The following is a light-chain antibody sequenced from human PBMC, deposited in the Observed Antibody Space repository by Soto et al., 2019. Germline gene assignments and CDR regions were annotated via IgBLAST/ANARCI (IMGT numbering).Light chain of an antibody. CDR2: GAS. CDR1: QSVSNN. J-gene: IGKJ1*01. CDR3: QQYNNWPRT. V-gene: IGKV3-15*01. Sequence: EIVMTQSPATLSVSPGERATLSCRASQSVSNNLAWYQQKPGQAPRLLIYGASTRATGIPARFSGSGSGTEFTLTNSSLQSEDFALYYCQQYNNWPRTFGQGTKVDIK.